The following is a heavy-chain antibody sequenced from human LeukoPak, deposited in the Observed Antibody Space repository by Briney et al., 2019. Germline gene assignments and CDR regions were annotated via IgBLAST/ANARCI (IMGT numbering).Heavy chain of an antibody. CDR3: AKEGSNSGDYGLLH. V-gene: IGHV3-23*01. Sequence: PGGSLRLSCAASGFTFGCYAMSWVRQAPGKGLEWVSAISGSGGSTYYADSVKGRFTISRDNSKNTLYLQMNSLRAEDTAVYYCAKEGSNSGDYGLLHWGQGTLVTVSS. CDR2: ISGSGGST. D-gene: IGHD4-17*01. CDR1: GFTFGCYA. J-gene: IGHJ4*02.